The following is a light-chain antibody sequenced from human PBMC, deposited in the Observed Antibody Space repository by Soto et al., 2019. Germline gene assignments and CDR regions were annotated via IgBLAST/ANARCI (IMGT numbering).Light chain of an antibody. CDR2: DVS. J-gene: IGLJ3*02. CDR3: CSYAGSQTWV. V-gene: IGLV2-11*01. Sequence: QSVLTQPRSVSGSPGQSVTISCTGTSSDVGGYNYVSWYQQHPGKAPKLIIYDVSKRPSGVPDRFSGSRSDNTASLTISGLQAEDEADYYCCSYAGSQTWVFGGGTKLTVL. CDR1: SSDVGGYNY.